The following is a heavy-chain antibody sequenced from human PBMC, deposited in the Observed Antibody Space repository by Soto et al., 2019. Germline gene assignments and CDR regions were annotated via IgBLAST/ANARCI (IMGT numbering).Heavy chain of an antibody. V-gene: IGHV4-39*01. D-gene: IGHD1-26*01. CDR1: GGSISSSSYF. CDR3: ARRPSAFWFAP. CDR2: IYYSGST. J-gene: IGHJ5*02. Sequence: QLQLQESGPGLVKPSETLSLTCTVSGGSISSSSYFWGWIRQPPGKGLEWIGSIYYSGSTYYNPSLQSRVPVSVDTSKHQFPLKLSSVPAADPAVYHWARRPSAFWFAPWGQGTRVTVSS.